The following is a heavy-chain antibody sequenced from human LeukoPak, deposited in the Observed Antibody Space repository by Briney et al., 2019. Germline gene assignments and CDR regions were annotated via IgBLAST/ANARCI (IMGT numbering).Heavy chain of an antibody. CDR1: GFTFSGYS. V-gene: IGHV3-21*01. Sequence: GGSLRLSCAASGFTFSGYSMNWVRQAPGKGLEWVSSISSSSSYIYYADSVKGRFTISRDNAKNSLYLQMNSLRAEDTAVYYCARDSPHYYDSSGYYSLPFDYWGQGTLVTVSS. J-gene: IGHJ4*02. CDR3: ARDSPHYYDSSGYYSLPFDY. CDR2: ISSSSSYI. D-gene: IGHD3-22*01.